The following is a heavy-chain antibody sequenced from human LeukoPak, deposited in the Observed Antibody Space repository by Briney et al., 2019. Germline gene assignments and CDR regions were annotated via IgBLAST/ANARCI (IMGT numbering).Heavy chain of an antibody. CDR2: INHSGST. D-gene: IGHD3-9*01. CDR3: ARGPVHDILTGYYNRIQDFDY. V-gene: IGHV4-34*01. Sequence: SSETLSLTCAVYGGSFSGYYWSWIRQPPGKGLEWIGEINHSGSTNYNPSLKSRVTISVDTSKNQFSLKLSSVTAADTAVYYCARGPVHDILTGYYNRIQDFDYWGQGTLVTVSS. J-gene: IGHJ4*02. CDR1: GGSFSGYY.